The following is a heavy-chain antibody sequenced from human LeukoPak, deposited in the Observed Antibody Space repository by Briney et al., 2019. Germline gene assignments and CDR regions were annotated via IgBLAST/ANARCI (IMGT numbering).Heavy chain of an antibody. CDR2: INPSGGST. J-gene: IGHJ4*02. V-gene: IGHV1-46*01. Sequence: ASVKVSCKASGYTFSSNYMHWVRQAPGQGLEWMGIINPSGGSTNYAQKFQGRVTMTRNTSISTAYMELSSLRSEDTAVYYCARALAVDGGSDYWGQGTLVTVSS. CDR1: GYTFSSNY. D-gene: IGHD6-19*01. CDR3: ARALAVDGGSDY.